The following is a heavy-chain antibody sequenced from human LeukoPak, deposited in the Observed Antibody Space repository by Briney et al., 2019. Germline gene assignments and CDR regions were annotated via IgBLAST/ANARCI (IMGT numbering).Heavy chain of an antibody. J-gene: IGHJ4*02. CDR1: GYTFTSYG. Sequence: ASVKVSCKASGYTFTSYGISWVRQAPGRGLEWMGWISAYNGNTNYAQKLQGRVTMTTDTSTSTAYMELRSLRSDDTAVYYCARVTLAYCGGDCYFYDYWGQGTLVTVSS. CDR3: ARVTLAYCGGDCYFYDY. D-gene: IGHD2-21*02. V-gene: IGHV1-18*01. CDR2: ISAYNGNT.